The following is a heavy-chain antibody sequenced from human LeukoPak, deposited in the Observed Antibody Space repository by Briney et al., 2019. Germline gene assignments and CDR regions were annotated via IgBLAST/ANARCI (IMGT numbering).Heavy chain of an antibody. Sequence: SETLSLTCTVSGGSISSYYWSWIRQPPGKGLEWIGYIYYSGSTNYNPSLKSRVTISVDTSKSQFSLKLSSVTAADTAVYYCASTRGVAAAGPFFDYWGQGTLVTVSS. V-gene: IGHV4-59*01. CDR3: ASTRGVAAAGPFFDY. J-gene: IGHJ4*02. CDR2: IYYSGST. CDR1: GGSISSYY. D-gene: IGHD6-13*01.